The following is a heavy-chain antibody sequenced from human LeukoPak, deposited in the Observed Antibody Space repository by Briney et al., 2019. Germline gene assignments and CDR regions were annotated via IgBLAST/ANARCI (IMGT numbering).Heavy chain of an antibody. CDR3: AGGVVVAATDGRWYFDY. J-gene: IGHJ4*02. CDR2: IYDSGST. V-gene: IGHV4-30-2*01. D-gene: IGHD2-15*01. Sequence: SQTLSLTCAVSGASISGGDYFWSWIRQPPGKGLEWIGYIYDSGSTYYNPSLKSRVTILVDRSKNHFSLKLSSVTAADTAVYYCAGGVVVAATDGRWYFDYWGQGTLVTVSS. CDR1: GASISGGDYF.